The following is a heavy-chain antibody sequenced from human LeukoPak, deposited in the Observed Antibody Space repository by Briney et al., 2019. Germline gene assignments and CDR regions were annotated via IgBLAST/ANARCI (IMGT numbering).Heavy chain of an antibody. V-gene: IGHV3-7*03. CDR1: EFIFGSYW. J-gene: IGHJ3*01. CDR3: ARDSSPYCGDDCYFDAFDL. Sequence: GGSLRLSCAASEFIFGSYWVTWVRQAPGKGLEWVANINRDGSKNHFVDSVKGRFTISRDNAKNFLYLQMNSLRAEDTAVYFCARDSSPYCGDDCYFDAFDLWGQGTMVTVSS. D-gene: IGHD2-21*02. CDR2: INRDGSKN.